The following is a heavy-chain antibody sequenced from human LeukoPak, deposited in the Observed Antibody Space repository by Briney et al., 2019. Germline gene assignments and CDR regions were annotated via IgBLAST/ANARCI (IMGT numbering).Heavy chain of an antibody. J-gene: IGHJ4*02. CDR1: GFTFSSYA. V-gene: IGHV3-23*01. CDR2: ISGSGGST. CDR3: AKAWYGSGSYYFDY. D-gene: IGHD3-10*01. Sequence: PGGSLRLSCAASGFTFSSYAMSWVRQAPGKGLEWVSAISGSGGSTYYADSVKGRFTITRDNSKNTLYLQMNSLRAEDTAVYYCAKAWYGSGSYYFDYWGQGTLVTVSS.